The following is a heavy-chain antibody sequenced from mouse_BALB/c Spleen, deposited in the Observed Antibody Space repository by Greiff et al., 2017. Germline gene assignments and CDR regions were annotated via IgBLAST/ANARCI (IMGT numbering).Heavy chain of an antibody. J-gene: IGHJ3*01. Sequence: EVQRVESGGGLVKPGGSLKLSCAASGFTFSSYAMSWVRQTPEKRLEWVASISSGGSTYYPDSVKGRFTISRDNARNILYLQMSSLRSEDTAMYYCARAAYDGYYLAYWGQGTLVTVSA. CDR2: ISSGGST. V-gene: IGHV5-6-5*01. CDR1: GFTFSSYA. CDR3: ARAAYDGYYLAY. D-gene: IGHD2-3*01.